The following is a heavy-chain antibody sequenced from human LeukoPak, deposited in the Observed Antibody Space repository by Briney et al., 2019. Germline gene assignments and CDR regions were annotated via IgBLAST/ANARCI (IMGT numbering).Heavy chain of an antibody. CDR3: ASRSDSRYRGVIRPFDY. J-gene: IGHJ4*02. CDR2: IYYSGST. CDR1: GGSISSSSYY. D-gene: IGHD3-10*01. Sequence: PSETLPLTCTVSGGSISSSSYYWGWIRQPPGKGLEWIGSIYYSGSTYYNPSLKSRVTISVDTSKNQFSLKLSSVTAADTAVYYCASRSDSRYRGVIRPFDYWGQGTLVTVSS. V-gene: IGHV4-39*01.